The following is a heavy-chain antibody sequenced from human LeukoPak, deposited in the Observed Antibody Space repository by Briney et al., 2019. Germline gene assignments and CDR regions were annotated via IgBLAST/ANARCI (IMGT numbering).Heavy chain of an antibody. CDR1: GFTFDDYA. Sequence: GRSLRLSCAASGFTFDDYAMHWVRHAPGKGLEWVSGISWNSGSIGYADSVKGRFTISRDNAKNSLYLQMNSLRAEDTAVYYCAKWGDYDVLTGYYVSDYWGQGTLVTVSS. CDR3: AKWGDYDVLTGYYVSDY. J-gene: IGHJ4*02. CDR2: ISWNSGSI. V-gene: IGHV3-9*01. D-gene: IGHD3-9*01.